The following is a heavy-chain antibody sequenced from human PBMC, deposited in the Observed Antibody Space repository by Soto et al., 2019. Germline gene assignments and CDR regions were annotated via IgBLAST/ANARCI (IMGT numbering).Heavy chain of an antibody. CDR3: ARDSEFNGWFDP. Sequence: GGSLRLSCAASGFTFSSYGMHWVRQAPGKGLEWVAVIWYDGSNKYYADSVKGRFTISRDNSKNTLYLQMNSLRAEDTAVYYCARDSEFNGWFDPWGQGTLVTVSS. J-gene: IGHJ5*02. V-gene: IGHV3-33*01. CDR2: IWYDGSNK. D-gene: IGHD3-10*01. CDR1: GFTFSSYG.